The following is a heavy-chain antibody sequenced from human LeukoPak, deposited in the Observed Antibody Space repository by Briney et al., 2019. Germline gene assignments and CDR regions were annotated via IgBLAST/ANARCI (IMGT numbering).Heavy chain of an antibody. Sequence: GESLQISCKGSGYTFTSHWIGWVRQMPGKGLEWMGIIYPGDSDTRYSPSFQGQVTISADKSISTAYLQWSSLKASDTAMYYCARTSSYDFWSGPRWFDPWGQGTLVTVSS. D-gene: IGHD3-3*01. CDR3: ARTSSYDFWSGPRWFDP. J-gene: IGHJ5*02. CDR2: IYPGDSDT. V-gene: IGHV5-51*01. CDR1: GYTFTSHW.